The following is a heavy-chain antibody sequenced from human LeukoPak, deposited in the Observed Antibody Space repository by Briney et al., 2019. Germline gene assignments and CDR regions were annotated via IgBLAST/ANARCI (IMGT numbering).Heavy chain of an antibody. D-gene: IGHD5-18*01. CDR3: ATIKRGSIYGYFDF. J-gene: IGHJ4*01. Sequence: ASETLSLTCAVYGGSFSGYYWTWIRQPPGKTLEWIGYVFDTGRTKDNPSLKSRLTLSADTSKNQLSLRLSSVTAADTAVYYCATIKRGSIYGYFDFWGRGILVTVSS. CDR2: VFDTGRT. V-gene: IGHV4-59*01. CDR1: GGSFSGYY.